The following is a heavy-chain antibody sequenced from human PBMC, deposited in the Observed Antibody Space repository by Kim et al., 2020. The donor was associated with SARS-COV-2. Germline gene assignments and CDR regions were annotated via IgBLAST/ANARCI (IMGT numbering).Heavy chain of an antibody. V-gene: IGHV4-39*07. D-gene: IGHD3-10*01. Sequence: SETLSLTCTVSGGSVSTYSNYWGWIRQPPGKGLEWIATMFHGGSTYYNPSLKNRVTISEDTSKNQFSLKLSSVTAADTAVYYCARGIPGGFSGFNTFDPWGQGTLVTVSS. CDR2: MFHGGST. CDR1: GGSVSTYSNY. CDR3: ARGIPGGFSGFNTFDP. J-gene: IGHJ5*02.